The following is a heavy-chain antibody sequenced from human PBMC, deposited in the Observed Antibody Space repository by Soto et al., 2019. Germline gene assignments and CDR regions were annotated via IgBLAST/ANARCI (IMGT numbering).Heavy chain of an antibody. Sequence: SETLSLTCAVYGGSFSGYYWSWIRQPPGKGLEWIGYIYDSGSTNYNPSLKSRVTISVDTSKNQFSLRLSSVTAADTVVYYCARDSSSSLVANYYYYMDVWGRGTTVTVSS. CDR3: ARDSSSSLVANYYYYMDV. CDR1: GGSFSGYY. V-gene: IGHV4-59*01. CDR2: IYDSGST. D-gene: IGHD6-6*01. J-gene: IGHJ6*03.